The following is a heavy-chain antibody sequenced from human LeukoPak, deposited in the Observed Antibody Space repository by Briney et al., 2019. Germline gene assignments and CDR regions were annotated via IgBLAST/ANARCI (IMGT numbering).Heavy chain of an antibody. CDR2: INEDGSTR. Sequence: GGSLRLSCAASGFTFTDYWMAWVRQAPGKGLGWMANINEDGSTRYYVDSVKGRFTISRDNAKNSLYLQMNNLRVEDTALYYCARKGLPDQWGQGTLVTVSS. CDR1: GFTFTDYW. CDR3: ARKGLPDQ. D-gene: IGHD5/OR15-5a*01. J-gene: IGHJ5*02. V-gene: IGHV3-7*01.